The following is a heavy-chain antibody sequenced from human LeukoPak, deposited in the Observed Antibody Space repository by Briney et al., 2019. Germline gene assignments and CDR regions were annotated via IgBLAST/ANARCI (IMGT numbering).Heavy chain of an antibody. CDR1: GGSISSSSYY. J-gene: IGHJ6*03. Sequence: SETLSLTCTVSGGSISSSSYYWGWIRQPPGKGLEWIGSIYYSGSTYYNPSLKSRVTISVDTSKNQFSLKLSSVTAADTAVYYCARGSGGYYSYYYMDVWGKGTTVTVSS. CDR3: ARGSGGYYSYYYMDV. V-gene: IGHV4-39*07. D-gene: IGHD3-3*01. CDR2: IYYSGST.